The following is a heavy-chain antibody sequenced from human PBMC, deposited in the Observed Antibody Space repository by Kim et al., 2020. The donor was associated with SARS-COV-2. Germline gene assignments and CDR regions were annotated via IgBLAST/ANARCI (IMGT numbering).Heavy chain of an antibody. CDR1: GLTVSSNY. CDR3: ATQGGQPRPYVYYYYGMDV. CDR2: IYSGGST. V-gene: IGHV3-53*01. J-gene: IGHJ6*02. Sequence: GGSLRLSCAASGLTVSSNYMSWVRQAPGKGLEWVSVIYSGGSTYYADSVKGRFTISRDNSKNTLYLQMNSLRAEDTAVYYCATQGGQPRPYVYYYYGMDVWGQGTTVTVSS. D-gene: IGHD3-16*01.